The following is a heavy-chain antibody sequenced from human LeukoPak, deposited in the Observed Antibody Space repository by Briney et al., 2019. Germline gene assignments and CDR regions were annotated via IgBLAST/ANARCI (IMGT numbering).Heavy chain of an antibody. J-gene: IGHJ4*02. CDR2: IRYDGSNK. CDR3: AKDRRPRVQNIYAFDY. CDR1: GFTFSSYG. D-gene: IGHD1-1*01. Sequence: GGSLRLSCAASGFTFSSYGMHWVRQAPGKGLEWVAFIRYDGSNKYYADSVKGRFTTSRDNSKNTLYLQMNSLRAEDTAVYYCAKDRRPRVQNIYAFDYWGQGTLVTVSS. V-gene: IGHV3-30*02.